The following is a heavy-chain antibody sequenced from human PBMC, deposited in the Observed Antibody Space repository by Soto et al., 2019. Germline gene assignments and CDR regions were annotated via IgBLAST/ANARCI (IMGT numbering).Heavy chain of an antibody. V-gene: IGHV3-30-3*01. CDR1: GVTCISYA. CDR2: TSYDGSNK. Sequence: PGGSLRLSCAASGVTCISYAMHWVRQAPGKGLEWVAVTSYDGSNKYYADSVKGRFTISRDNSKNTLYLQMNSLRAEDTAVYYCARAYEGDYFDYWGRGTLVTVSS. CDR3: ARAYEGDYFDY. D-gene: IGHD3-16*01. J-gene: IGHJ4*02.